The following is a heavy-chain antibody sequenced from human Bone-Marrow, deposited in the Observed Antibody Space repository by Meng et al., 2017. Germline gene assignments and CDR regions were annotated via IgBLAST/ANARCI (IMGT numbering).Heavy chain of an antibody. CDR1: GFTFSTSA. V-gene: IGHV3-30-3*01. CDR3: TRANYYASGSYCFDF. J-gene: IGHJ4*02. Sequence: QVQLVESGGGVVQPGRSLRLSCAASGFTFSTSAMHWVRQSPGKGLEWVAVISYDGSNKYHADSVKGRFTISRDNSKNTLYLQVKSLRAEDTAVYYCTRANYYASGSYCFDFWGQGTLVTVSS. CDR2: ISYDGSNK. D-gene: IGHD3-10*01.